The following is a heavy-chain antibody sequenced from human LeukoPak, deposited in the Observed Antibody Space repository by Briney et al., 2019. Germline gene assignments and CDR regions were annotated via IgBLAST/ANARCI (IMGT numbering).Heavy chain of an antibody. CDR3: ARVAYGDYGTFFDY. CDR2: IYYSGST. CDR1: GGSVSSGSYY. Sequence: SETLSLTCTVSGGSVSSGSYYWSWIRQPPGKGLEWIGYIYYSGSTNYNSSLKGRVTISVDTSKNQFSLKLSSVTAADTAVYYCARVAYGDYGTFFDYWGQGTLVTVSS. J-gene: IGHJ4*02. D-gene: IGHD4-17*01. V-gene: IGHV4-61*01.